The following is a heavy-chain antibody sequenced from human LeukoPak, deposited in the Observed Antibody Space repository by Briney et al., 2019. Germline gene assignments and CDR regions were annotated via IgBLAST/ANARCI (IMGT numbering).Heavy chain of an antibody. V-gene: IGHV3-48*03. J-gene: IGHJ6*03. Sequence: GGSLRLSCAASEFTFINYEMNWVRQAPGKGLEWVSYIGSSGTIYYVDSVKGRFTISRDNAKNSLYLQMNSLRAEDTALYYCARGYPGNMDVWGKGATVTVSS. CDR1: EFTFINYE. CDR3: ARGYPGNMDV. CDR2: IGSSGTI. D-gene: IGHD2-2*02.